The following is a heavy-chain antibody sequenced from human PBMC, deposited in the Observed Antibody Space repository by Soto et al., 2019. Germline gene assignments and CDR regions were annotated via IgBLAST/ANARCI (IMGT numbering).Heavy chain of an antibody. CDR1: GFTFSSYG. D-gene: IGHD3-22*01. Sequence: EVQLLESGGGLVQPGGSLRLSCAASGFTFSSYGMSWVRQAPGKGLEWVSAISGSGGSTYYADSVKGRFTISRDNSKNTLYLQMNSLRAEDTAVYYCARGFYYYDSSGYDYWGQGTLVTVSS. J-gene: IGHJ4*02. CDR3: ARGFYYYDSSGYDY. V-gene: IGHV3-23*01. CDR2: ISGSGGST.